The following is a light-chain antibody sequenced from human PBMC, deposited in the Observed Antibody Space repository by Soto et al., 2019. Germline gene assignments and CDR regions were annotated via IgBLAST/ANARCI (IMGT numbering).Light chain of an antibody. J-gene: IGKJ2*01. Sequence: DIVMTQTPLSSPVTLGQPASISCRSSQSLLHSDGNTYLSWLHQRPGQPPRLLIYKISARFSGVXDXYSGSGAGTDFTLKIRRVEAEDVGVYYCMQVTQFPYTFGQGTKLEIK. V-gene: IGKV2-24*01. CDR3: MQVTQFPYT. CDR1: QSLLHSDGNTY. CDR2: KIS.